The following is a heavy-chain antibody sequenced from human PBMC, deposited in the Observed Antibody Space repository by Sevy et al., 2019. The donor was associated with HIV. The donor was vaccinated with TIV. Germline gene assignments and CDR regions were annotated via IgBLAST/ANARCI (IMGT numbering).Heavy chain of an antibody. J-gene: IGHJ4*02. D-gene: IGHD3-10*01. Sequence: ASVKVSCKASGYTFNTYGLSWVRQAPGQGLEWMGWISTYNGNTNYAQKFQGRVTMTTDTSTGTAYMELRSLRSDDTAVYYCARDRRSLVRGITYYFDHWGQGTLVTVSS. CDR1: GYTFNTYG. CDR3: ARDRRSLVRGITYYFDH. CDR2: ISTYNGNT. V-gene: IGHV1-18*01.